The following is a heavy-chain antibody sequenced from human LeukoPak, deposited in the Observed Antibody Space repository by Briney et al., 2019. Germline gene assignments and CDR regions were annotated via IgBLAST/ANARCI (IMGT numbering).Heavy chain of an antibody. D-gene: IGHD6-19*01. CDR2: IYYSGST. V-gene: IGHV4-59*01. CDR3: ARDLAVAGKGGFDY. J-gene: IGHJ4*02. CDR1: GGSISSYC. Sequence: SETLSLTCTVSGGSISSYCWSWIRQPPGKGLEWIGYIYYSGSTNYNPSLKSRVTISVDTSKNQFSLKLSSVTAADTAVYYCARDLAVAGKGGFDYWGQGTLVTVSS.